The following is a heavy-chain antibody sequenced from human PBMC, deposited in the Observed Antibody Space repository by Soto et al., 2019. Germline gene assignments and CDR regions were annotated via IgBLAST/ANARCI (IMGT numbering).Heavy chain of an antibody. D-gene: IGHD1-7*01. CDR1: GYSFTSYW. Sequence: PGESLKISCKGSGYSFTSYWIGWVLQMPGKGLEWMGIIYPGDSDTRYSPSFQGQVTISADKSISTAYLQWSSLKASDTAMYYCARDEEGVTGTNYYYYGMGVWGQGTTVTVSS. CDR3: ARDEEGVTGTNYYYYGMGV. CDR2: IYPGDSDT. V-gene: IGHV5-51*01. J-gene: IGHJ6*02.